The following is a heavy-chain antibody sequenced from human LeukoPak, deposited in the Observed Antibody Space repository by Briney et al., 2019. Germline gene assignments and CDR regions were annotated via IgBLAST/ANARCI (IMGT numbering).Heavy chain of an antibody. CDR2: IYHSGST. J-gene: IGHJ4*02. D-gene: IGHD5-24*01. Sequence: PSETLSLTCTVSGGSTSGYSWSWIQQPPGKGLEWIGYIYHSGSTNYNPSFKSRVTISIDTSKNQFSLKLSSVTAADTAVYYCARLVEMATVRFDYWGQGTLVTVSS. CDR3: ARLVEMATVRFDY. V-gene: IGHV4-59*01. CDR1: GGSTSGYS.